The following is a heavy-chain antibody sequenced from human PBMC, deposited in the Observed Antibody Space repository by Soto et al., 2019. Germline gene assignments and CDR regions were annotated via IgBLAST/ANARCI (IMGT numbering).Heavy chain of an antibody. CDR3: AKDILGGSGSYGGMDV. CDR1: GFTFSSYG. CDR2: ISYDGSNK. J-gene: IGHJ6*02. Sequence: QVQLVESGGGVVQPGRSLRLSCAASGFTFSSYGMHWVRQAPGKGLEWVAVISYDGSNKYYADSVKGRFTISRDNSKNPLYLQMNSLRAEDTAVYYCAKDILGGSGSYGGMDVWGQGTTVTVSS. D-gene: IGHD3-10*01. V-gene: IGHV3-30*18.